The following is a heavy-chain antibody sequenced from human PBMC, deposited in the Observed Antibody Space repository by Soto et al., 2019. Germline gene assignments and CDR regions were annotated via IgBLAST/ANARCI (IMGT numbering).Heavy chain of an antibody. CDR2: IIPMYGTV. CDR1: GGTFSSYA. D-gene: IGHD2-15*01. Sequence: QVQLVQSGAEVKKPGSSVKVSCKASGGTFSSYATSWVRQAPGQGLEWMGGIIPMYGTVNYAQKFQGRVTITAETSTSTAYMERSSLRSEDTGCYYCARDLGGCSGGSCRYNWFDRWGQGTLVTVSS. CDR3: ARDLGGCSGGSCRYNWFDR. J-gene: IGHJ5*02. V-gene: IGHV1-69*06.